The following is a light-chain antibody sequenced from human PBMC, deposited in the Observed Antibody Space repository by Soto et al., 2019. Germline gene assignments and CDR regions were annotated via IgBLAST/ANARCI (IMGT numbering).Light chain of an antibody. J-gene: IGKJ4*01. Sequence: EIVLTQSPATLSLSPGERATLSCRASQSVSSDLAWYQQKPGQAPRLLIYDASNRATGIPDRFSGSGSGTDFTLTISSLEPEDFAVYYCQQRSNWPSTFGGGTKVEIK. CDR3: QQRSNWPST. V-gene: IGKV3-11*01. CDR1: QSVSSD. CDR2: DAS.